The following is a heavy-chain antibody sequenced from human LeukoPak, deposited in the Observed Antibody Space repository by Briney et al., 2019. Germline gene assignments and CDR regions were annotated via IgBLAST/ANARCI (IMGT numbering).Heavy chain of an antibody. Sequence: GGSLRLSCAASGFTFSSYGINWDRQAPGKGRDWVSYISSSGSTIYYADSVKGRFTISRDNAKKSLYLQMKSRRAEETAVYYYARDTGSSGSDYWGQGTLVTVSS. CDR2: ISSSGSTI. CDR3: ARDTGSSGSDY. CDR1: GFTFSSYG. D-gene: IGHD6-19*01. V-gene: IGHV3-48*03. J-gene: IGHJ4*02.